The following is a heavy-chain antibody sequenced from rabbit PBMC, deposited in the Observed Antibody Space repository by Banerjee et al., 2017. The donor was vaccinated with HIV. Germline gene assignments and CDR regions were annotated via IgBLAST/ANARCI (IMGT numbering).Heavy chain of an antibody. D-gene: IGHD2-1*01. J-gene: IGHJ6*01. V-gene: IGHV1S45*01. CDR1: GFSFSSYYY. Sequence: QEQLEESGGGLVKPGASLTLTCTASGFSFSSYYYMCWVRQAPGKGLEWIACIYAGSSGTTYYAYYASWVNGRFTISKTSSTTVTLQMTSLTAADTATYFCARDRYSYDDYGIFGIGLWGPGTLVTDS. CDR3: ARDRYSYDDYGIFGIGL. CDR2: IYAGSSGTT.